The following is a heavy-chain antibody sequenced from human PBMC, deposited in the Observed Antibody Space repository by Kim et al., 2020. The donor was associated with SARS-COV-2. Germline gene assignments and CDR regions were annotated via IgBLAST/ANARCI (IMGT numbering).Heavy chain of an antibody. V-gene: IGHV1-2*06. CDR3: ASEIDSSSWRDYYYYGMDV. Sequence: ASVKVSCKASGYTFTGYYMHWVRQAPGQGLEWMGRINPNSGGTNYAQKFQGRVTMTRDSSISTAYMELSRLRSDDTAVYYCASEIDSSSWRDYYYYGMDVWGQGTTVTVSS. J-gene: IGHJ6*02. CDR1: GYTFTGYY. D-gene: IGHD6-13*01. CDR2: INPNSGGT.